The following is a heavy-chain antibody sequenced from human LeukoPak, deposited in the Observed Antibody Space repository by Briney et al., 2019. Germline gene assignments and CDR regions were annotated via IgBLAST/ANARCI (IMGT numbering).Heavy chain of an antibody. V-gene: IGHV4-39*01. Sequence: ETRWLTRNVSGGSICSSSYYCGWIRQPPGEGLEWIGRIYYSGSTYYNTSLKSRFTISVDTSKNQFSLKLSSVTAADTAVYYCATYTVVTRDFDYWGQGTLVTVSS. D-gene: IGHD4-23*01. CDR1: GGSICSSSYY. CDR2: IYYSGST. CDR3: ATYTVVTRDFDY. J-gene: IGHJ4*02.